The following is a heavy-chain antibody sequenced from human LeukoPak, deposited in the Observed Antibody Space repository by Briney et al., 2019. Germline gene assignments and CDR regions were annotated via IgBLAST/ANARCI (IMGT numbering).Heavy chain of an antibody. CDR3: ARAKEDIVVVPAGMGIDY. CDR1: GFTFSSYA. D-gene: IGHD2-2*01. J-gene: IGHJ4*02. Sequence: GGSLRLSCAASGFTFSSYAMPWVRQAPGKGLEWVAVISYDGSNKYYADSVKGRFTISRDNSKNTLYLQMNSLRAEDTAVYYCARAKEDIVVVPAGMGIDYWGQGTLVTVSS. CDR2: ISYDGSNK. V-gene: IGHV3-30-3*01.